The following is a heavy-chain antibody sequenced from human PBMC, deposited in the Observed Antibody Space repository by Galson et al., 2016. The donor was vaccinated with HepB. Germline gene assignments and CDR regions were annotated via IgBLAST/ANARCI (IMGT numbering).Heavy chain of an antibody. Sequence: SLRLSCAASEFIFSRYALAWVRQAPGKGLEWVSGISGDGAKTYYAASVKGRFTISRDNSKQTLSLQMDSLRAEDTAVYYCGKVQDFDLMTGYYESAMDVWGRGTTVTVSS. J-gene: IGHJ6*02. D-gene: IGHD3-9*01. CDR3: GKVQDFDLMTGYYESAMDV. CDR1: EFIFSRYA. V-gene: IGHV3-23*01. CDR2: ISGDGAKT.